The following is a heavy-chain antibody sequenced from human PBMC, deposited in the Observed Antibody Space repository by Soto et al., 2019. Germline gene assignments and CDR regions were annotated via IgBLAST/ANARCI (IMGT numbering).Heavy chain of an antibody. Sequence: QLHLVQSGAVVKKPGASVTVSCSASGYPVTAYYMHWVRQAPGRGLEWMGGINPATGAAKYTQTFQGRVTMPRGPSTTTGFMELGGLTSEDTAGFYWARGGGVGVAGSAAFDMWGQGTLVTVSS. CDR1: GYPVTAYY. J-gene: IGHJ3*02. V-gene: IGHV1-2*02. CDR3: ARGGGVGVAGSAAFDM. CDR2: INPATGAA. D-gene: IGHD3-3*01.